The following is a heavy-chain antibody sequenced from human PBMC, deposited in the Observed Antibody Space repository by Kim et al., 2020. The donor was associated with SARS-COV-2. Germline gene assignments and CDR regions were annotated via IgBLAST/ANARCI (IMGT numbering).Heavy chain of an antibody. D-gene: IGHD3-22*01. Sequence: GGSLRLSCAASGFTFSNTGMQWARQAPGKGLEWVATTTNDGIYKYYGDSVKGRFTINKDNSNNALYLEMNSLRAEDTAVYYCARWGGTAASGYYSDYWGQGTLVTVSS. CDR1: GFTFSNTG. J-gene: IGHJ4*02. CDR3: ARWGGTAASGYYSDY. CDR2: TTNDGIYK. V-gene: IGHV3-30*12.